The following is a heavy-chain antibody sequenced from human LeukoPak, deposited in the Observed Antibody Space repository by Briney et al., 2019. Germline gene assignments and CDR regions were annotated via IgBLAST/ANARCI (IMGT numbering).Heavy chain of an antibody. CDR1: GGTLSSYA. D-gene: IGHD3-3*01. CDR3: ASGSAFWSGYYTQIDY. V-gene: IGHV1-69*13. Sequence: SVKVSCKASGGTLSSYAISWVRQAPGQGLEWMGGIIPIFGTANYAQKFQGRVTITADESTSTAYMELSSLRSEDTAVYYCASGSAFWSGYYTQIDYWGQGTLVTVSS. CDR2: IIPIFGTA. J-gene: IGHJ4*02.